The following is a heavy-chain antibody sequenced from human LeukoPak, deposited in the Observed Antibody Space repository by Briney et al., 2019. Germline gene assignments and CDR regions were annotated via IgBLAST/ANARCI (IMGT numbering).Heavy chain of an antibody. CDR2: IIPMINTP. V-gene: IGHV1-69*01. J-gene: IGHJ5*02. D-gene: IGHD1-26*01. Sequence: SVKVSCKASGGTFRSYAITWVRQAPGKGLEWMGGIIPMINTPKYAQKFQGRVTITADESTSTAYMELSSLRSEDTAVYYCARAPEWETWWFDPWGQGTLVTVSS. CDR1: GGTFRSYA. CDR3: ARAPEWETWWFDP.